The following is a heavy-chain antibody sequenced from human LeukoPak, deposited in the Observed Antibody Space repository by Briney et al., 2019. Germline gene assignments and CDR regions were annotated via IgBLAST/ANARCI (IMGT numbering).Heavy chain of an antibody. CDR1: GYTFTSYG. CDR3: ARVSPWYYDSSGYITDGY. CDR2: ISAYNGNT. D-gene: IGHD3-22*01. V-gene: IGHV1-18*01. Sequence: VASVKVSCKASGYTFTSYGMSWVRQAPGQGLEWMGWISAYNGNTNYAQKLQGRVTMTTDTSTSTAYMELRSLRSDDTAVYYCARVSPWYYDSSGYITDGYWGQGTLVTVSS. J-gene: IGHJ4*02.